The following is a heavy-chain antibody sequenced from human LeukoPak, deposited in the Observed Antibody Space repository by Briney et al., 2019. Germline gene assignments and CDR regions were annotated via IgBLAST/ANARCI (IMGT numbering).Heavy chain of an antibody. Sequence: SETLSLTCAVYGGSFSAFHWNWIRQSPAKGLEWLGEMKQSGTPRYNPSLQSRVTISVDKSKNQFSLNVRSVTAADTAVYYCASRPFLYGFRTYFDNWAQGALVTVSS. CDR3: ASRPFLYGFRTYFDN. D-gene: IGHD3-10*01. CDR2: MKQSGTP. V-gene: IGHV4-34*01. J-gene: IGHJ4*02. CDR1: GGSFSAFH.